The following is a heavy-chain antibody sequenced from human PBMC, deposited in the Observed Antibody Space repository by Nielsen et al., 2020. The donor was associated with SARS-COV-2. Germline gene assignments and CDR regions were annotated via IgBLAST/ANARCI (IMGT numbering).Heavy chain of an antibody. J-gene: IGHJ6*03. D-gene: IGHD6-6*01. Sequence: SETLSLTCAVSGGSISSADYYWSWIRQHPGKGLEWIGYIYYSGSTYYNPSLKSRVTISVDTSKNQFSLKLSSVTAADTAVYYCARVRSSSSVYYYYYMDVWGKGTTVTVSS. V-gene: IGHV4-31*11. CDR2: IYYSGST. CDR3: ARVRSSSSVYYYYYMDV. CDR1: GGSISSADYY.